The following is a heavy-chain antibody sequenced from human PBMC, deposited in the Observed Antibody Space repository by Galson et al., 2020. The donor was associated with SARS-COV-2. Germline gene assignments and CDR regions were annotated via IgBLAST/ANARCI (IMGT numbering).Heavy chain of an antibody. V-gene: IGHV1-2*02. CDR3: AREGITMVRGVWGWFDA. CDR1: GYTFTGYY. Sequence: ASVTVSCKASGYTFTGYYMHWVRQAPGQGLEWMGWINPNSGGTNYAQKFQGRVTMTRDTSISTAYMELSRQRSDDTAVYYCAREGITMVRGVWGWFDAWGQGTLVTVSS. CDR2: INPNSGGT. D-gene: IGHD3-10*01. J-gene: IGHJ5*02.